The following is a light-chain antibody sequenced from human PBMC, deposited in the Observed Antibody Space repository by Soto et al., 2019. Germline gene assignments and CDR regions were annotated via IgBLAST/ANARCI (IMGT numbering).Light chain of an antibody. Sequence: ETVLTQSPGTLSLSPGETSTLSCRASQSVSSHLAWYQQKPGQAPRLLIYDASKRPTGIPARFSGSGSGTDFTLTISSLEPEDFAVYYCQQRSDRLPITFGQGTRLEIK. CDR1: QSVSSH. CDR2: DAS. CDR3: QQRSDRLPIT. V-gene: IGKV3-11*01. J-gene: IGKJ5*01.